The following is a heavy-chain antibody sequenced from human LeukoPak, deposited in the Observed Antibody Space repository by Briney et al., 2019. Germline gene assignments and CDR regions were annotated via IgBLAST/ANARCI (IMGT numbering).Heavy chain of an antibody. CDR1: GFTFSSYW. J-gene: IGHJ4*02. CDR3: ATASRPYYFDY. V-gene: IGHV3-7*01. CDR2: IKQDGSEK. Sequence: AGGSLRLSCAASGFTFSSYWMSWVRQAPGKGLEWVANIKQDGSEKYYVDSVKGRFTISRGNAKNSLYLQMNSLRAEDTAVYYCATASRPYYFDYWGQGTLVTVSS.